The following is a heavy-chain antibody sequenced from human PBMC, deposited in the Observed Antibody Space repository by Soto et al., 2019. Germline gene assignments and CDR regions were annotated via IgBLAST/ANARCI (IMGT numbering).Heavy chain of an antibody. Sequence: SQTLSLTCAISGDSVSSNSAAWNWIRQSPSRGLEWLGRTYYRSKWYNDYAVPVKSRITINPDTSKNQFSLQLNSVTPEDTAVNYWARGFVKCSSTGARLRRFGTWGQGHLVTVSS. CDR3: ARGFVKCSSTGARLRRFGT. D-gene: IGHD2-2*01. J-gene: IGHJ5*02. V-gene: IGHV6-1*01. CDR2: TYYRSKWYN. CDR1: GDSVSSNSAA.